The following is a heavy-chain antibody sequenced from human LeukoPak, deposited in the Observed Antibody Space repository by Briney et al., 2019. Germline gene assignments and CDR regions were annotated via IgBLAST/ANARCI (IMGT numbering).Heavy chain of an antibody. J-gene: IGHJ4*02. Sequence: SETLSLTCTVSGGSISSGGYYWSWIRQHPGKGLEWIGYIYYSGSTYYNPSLKSRVTISVDTSKNQFSLKLSSVTAADTAVYYCARSYDFWSGYYSYWGQGTLSPSPQ. D-gene: IGHD3-3*01. CDR1: GGSISSGGYY. V-gene: IGHV4-31*03. CDR2: IYYSGST. CDR3: ARSYDFWSGYYSY.